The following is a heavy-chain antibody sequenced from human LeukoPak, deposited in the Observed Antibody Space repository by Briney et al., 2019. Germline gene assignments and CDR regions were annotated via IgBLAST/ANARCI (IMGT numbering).Heavy chain of an antibody. CDR3: ASYCSGGSCAHDY. J-gene: IGHJ4*02. V-gene: IGHV4-59*02. Sequence: SETLSLTCTVSGGSVSSYYWSWIRQPPGKGLEWIGYIYYSGSTNYNPSLKSRVTISVDTSKNQFSLKLSSVTAADTAVYYCASYCSGGSCAHDYWGQGTLVTVSS. CDR1: GGSVSSYY. D-gene: IGHD2-15*01. CDR2: IYYSGST.